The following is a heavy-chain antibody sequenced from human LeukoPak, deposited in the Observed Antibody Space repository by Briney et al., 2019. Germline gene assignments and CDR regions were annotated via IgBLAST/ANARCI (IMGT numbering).Heavy chain of an antibody. CDR1: GGTFSSYA. D-gene: IGHD6-13*01. CDR3: ARDGARIAAAGIPYYYYGMDV. CDR2: IIPILGIA. V-gene: IGHV1-69*04. Sequence: GASVKVSCKASGGTFSSYAISWVRQAPGQGLEWMGRIIPILGIANYAQKFQGRVTITADKSTSTAYMELSSLRSEDTAVYYCARDGARIAAAGIPYYYYGMDVWGQGTTVTVSS. J-gene: IGHJ6*02.